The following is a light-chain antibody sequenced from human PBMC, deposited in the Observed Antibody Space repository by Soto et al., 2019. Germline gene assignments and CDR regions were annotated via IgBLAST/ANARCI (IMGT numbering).Light chain of an antibody. CDR2: GNN. Sequence: SVLTQPPSVSGAPGQRVTISCTGSSANIGAGFDVHWYQQLPGTAPELLIYGNNNRPSGVPDRFSGSKSGTSASLAITGLQAEDEADDYCQSYDGSLSGYVFGTGTKVTVL. V-gene: IGLV1-40*01. J-gene: IGLJ1*01. CDR3: QSYDGSLSGYV. CDR1: SANIGAGFD.